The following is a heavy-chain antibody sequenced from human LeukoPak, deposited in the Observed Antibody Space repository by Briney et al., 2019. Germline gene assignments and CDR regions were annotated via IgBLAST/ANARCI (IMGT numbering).Heavy chain of an antibody. Sequence: PSETLSLTCTVSGGSISSGGYYWSWIRQHPRKGLEWIGYIYYSGSTYYNPSLKSRVTISVDTSKNQFSLKLSSVTAADTAVYYCARVLRYFDWLVYFDYWGQGTLVTVSS. J-gene: IGHJ4*02. D-gene: IGHD3-9*01. CDR1: GGSISSGGYY. CDR2: IYYSGST. V-gene: IGHV4-31*03. CDR3: ARVLRYFDWLVYFDY.